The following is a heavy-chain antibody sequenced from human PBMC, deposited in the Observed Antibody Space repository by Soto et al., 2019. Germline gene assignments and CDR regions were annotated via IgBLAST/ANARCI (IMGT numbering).Heavy chain of an antibody. J-gene: IGHJ2*01. CDR3: ARRNDYWYFDL. Sequence: PGGSLRLCCAASGFTFSDYYMSWIRQAPGKGLEWVSYISSSSSYTNYADSVKGRFTISRDNAKNSLYLQMNSLRAEDTAVYYCARRNDYWYFDLWGRGTLVTVSS. V-gene: IGHV3-11*06. CDR2: ISSSSSYT. CDR1: GFTFSDYY.